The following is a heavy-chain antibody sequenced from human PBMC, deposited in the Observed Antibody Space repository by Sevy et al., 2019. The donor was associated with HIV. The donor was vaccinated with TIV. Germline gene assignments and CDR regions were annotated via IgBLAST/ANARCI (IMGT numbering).Heavy chain of an antibody. J-gene: IGHJ4*02. CDR3: VAIATAGRDY. CDR1: GFIFRSYV. D-gene: IGHD6-13*01. V-gene: IGHV3-23*01. Sequence: GESLRLSCAASGFIFRSYVMTWVRQAPGKGLEWVSTISGSGGSTYYADSVKGRFTISRDNSKNTLDLEMNSLRAEDTAVYYCVAIATAGRDYWGQGTLVTVSS. CDR2: ISGSGGST.